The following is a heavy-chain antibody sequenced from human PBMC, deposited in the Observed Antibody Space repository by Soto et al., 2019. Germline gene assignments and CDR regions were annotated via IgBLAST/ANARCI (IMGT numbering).Heavy chain of an antibody. CDR3: ARGVVVVAASQLGWFDP. J-gene: IGHJ5*02. CDR1: GGTFSRAA. V-gene: IGHV1-69*01. CDR2: IIPMFGTA. Sequence: QVQLVQSGAEVKKPGSSVKVSCKASGGTFSRAAISWVRQAPGQGIEWMGGIIPMFGTAKYVQKFQGRLTITEDESTTTAYMELRSLRSDDTAVYYCARGVVVVAASQLGWFDPWGQGTLVTVSS. D-gene: IGHD2-15*01.